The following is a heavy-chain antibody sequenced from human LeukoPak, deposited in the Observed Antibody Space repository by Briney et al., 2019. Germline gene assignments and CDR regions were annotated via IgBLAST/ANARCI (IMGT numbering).Heavy chain of an antibody. V-gene: IGHV4-59*01. J-gene: IGHJ6*03. D-gene: IGHD6-13*01. CDR1: GGSISSYY. CDR3: ARESSTPIYYYYYMDV. CDR2: IYYSGST. Sequence: PSETLSLTCTVSGGSISSYYWSWIRQPPGKGLEWIGYIYYSGSTNYNASLKSRVTISVDTSKNQFSLNVSSVTAADTAVYYCARESSTPIYYYYYMDVWGKGTTVTVSS.